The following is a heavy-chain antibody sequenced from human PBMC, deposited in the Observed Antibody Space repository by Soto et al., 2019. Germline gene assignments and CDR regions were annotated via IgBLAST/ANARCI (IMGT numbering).Heavy chain of an antibody. D-gene: IGHD3-10*01. Sequence: QVQLVQSGAEVKKPGSSVKVSCKASGGTFSSYAISWVGQAPGQGLEWMGGIIPIFGTANYAQKFQGRVTITADESTSSAYMELSSLRSEDTDVYSCARTYGSGSPDSIYYYYGMDFWGQGTTVTVSS. CDR3: ARTYGSGSPDSIYYYYGMDF. J-gene: IGHJ6*02. CDR1: GGTFSSYA. V-gene: IGHV1-69*01. CDR2: IIPIFGTA.